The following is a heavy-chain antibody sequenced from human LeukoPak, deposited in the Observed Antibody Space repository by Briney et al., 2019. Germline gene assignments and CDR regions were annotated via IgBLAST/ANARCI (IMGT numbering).Heavy chain of an antibody. CDR1: GFTFSNYW. J-gene: IGHJ4*02. Sequence: GGSLILSCASSGFTFSNYWMGWVRQAPGKGLEWVANIKEDGSEKDYVDSVKGRFTISRDNAKNSLYLQMNSLRAEDTAIYYCARDWGAAGLWDYWGQGTLVTVSS. V-gene: IGHV3-7*05. CDR2: IKEDGSEK. D-gene: IGHD6-13*01. CDR3: ARDWGAAGLWDY.